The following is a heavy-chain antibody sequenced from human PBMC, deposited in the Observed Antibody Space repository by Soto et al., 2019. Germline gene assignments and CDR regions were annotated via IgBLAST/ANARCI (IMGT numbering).Heavy chain of an antibody. CDR2: IYTSGST. V-gene: IGHV4-4*07. J-gene: IGHJ4*02. Sequence: SETLSLTCTVSGGSISSYYWSWIRQPAGKGLEWIGRIYTSGSTNYNPSLKSRVTMSVDTSKSQFSLKLSSVTAADTAVYYCARDHIAAAGTSYFDYWGQGTLVTVSS. D-gene: IGHD6-13*01. CDR1: GGSISSYY. CDR3: ARDHIAAAGTSYFDY.